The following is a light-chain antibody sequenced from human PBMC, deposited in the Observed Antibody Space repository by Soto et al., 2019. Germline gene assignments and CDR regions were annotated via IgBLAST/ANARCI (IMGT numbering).Light chain of an antibody. J-gene: IGLJ2*01. CDR2: RNT. Sequence: SYELTQPSSVSVSPGQTARITCSGDVLARKNARWFQHKPGQAPLLVIYRNTERTSGIPERFSASTTGTTATLTISGAHIEDEADYYCYSAADDTGFFGGGTKVTVL. CDR3: YSAADDTGF. CDR1: VLARKN. V-gene: IGLV3-27*01.